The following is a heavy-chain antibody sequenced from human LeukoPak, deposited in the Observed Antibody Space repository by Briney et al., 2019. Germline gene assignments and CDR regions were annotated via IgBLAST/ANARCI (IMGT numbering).Heavy chain of an antibody. D-gene: IGHD6-19*01. CDR1: GFTIMNSA. CDR3: LTRGLVAVSGNYYMDV. J-gene: IGHJ6*03. V-gene: IGHV3-23*01. CDR2: INGTAIDT. Sequence: PGGSLRLSCAASGFTIMNSAMNWVRQAPGKGLEWVSAINGTAIDTDYADSVKGRFTISRDYFKNTLYLQMNSLRAEDTAVYYCLTRGLVAVSGNYYMDVWGKGTTVSVSS.